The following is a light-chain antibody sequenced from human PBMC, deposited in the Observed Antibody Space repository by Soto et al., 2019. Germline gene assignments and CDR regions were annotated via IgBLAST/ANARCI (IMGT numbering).Light chain of an antibody. V-gene: IGLV2-14*01. Sequence: QSVLTQPASVSGSPGQSITISCTGTSSDVGGYNYVSWYQQHPGKAPKLMIYAVSNRPSGVSTRFSGSKSGNTASLTISGLQVEDEADYHCSSYTTSSTLLYVFGTGTKLTVL. J-gene: IGLJ1*01. CDR1: SSDVGGYNY. CDR2: AVS. CDR3: SSYTTSSTLLYV.